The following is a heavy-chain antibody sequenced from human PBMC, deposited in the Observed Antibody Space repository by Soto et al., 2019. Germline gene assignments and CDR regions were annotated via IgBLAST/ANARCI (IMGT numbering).Heavy chain of an antibody. Sequence: PGESLKISCKGSGYSFTSYWIGWVRQMPGKGLEWMGIIYPGDSDTRYSPSFQGQVTISADKSISTAYLQWSSLKASDTTMYYCSIGLYHYDSSGSDAFDIWGQGTMVTVSS. CDR1: GYSFTSYW. CDR3: SIGLYHYDSSGSDAFDI. V-gene: IGHV5-51*01. D-gene: IGHD3-22*01. CDR2: IYPGDSDT. J-gene: IGHJ3*02.